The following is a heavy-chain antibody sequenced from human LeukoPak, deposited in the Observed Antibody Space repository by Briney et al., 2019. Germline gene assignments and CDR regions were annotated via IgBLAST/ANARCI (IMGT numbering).Heavy chain of an antibody. CDR1: GGSISSYY. CDR3: ARNRYYYGSGSYGVPNWFDP. V-gene: IGHV4-4*07. CDR2: IYTSGST. D-gene: IGHD3-10*01. J-gene: IGHJ5*02. Sequence: PSETLSLTCTVSGGSISSYYWSWIRQPAGKGLEWIGRIYTSGSTNYNPSLKSRVTMSVDTSENQFSLKLSSVTAADTAVYFCARNRYYYGSGSYGVPNWFDPWGQGTLVTVSS.